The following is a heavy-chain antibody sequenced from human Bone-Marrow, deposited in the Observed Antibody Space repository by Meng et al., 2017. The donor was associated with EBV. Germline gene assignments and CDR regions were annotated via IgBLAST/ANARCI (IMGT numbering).Heavy chain of an antibody. Sequence: QVQLVQAGAEVKKPGDSVNISCEASGYTFTNHYIHWVRQAPGQGLEWMGIINPSDGTRFFPQKFQGRVTMTRDTSTRTVFMEMSSLTFEDTAIYYCARESGRGYSSDYWGQGTLVTVSS. V-gene: IGHV1-46*01. CDR1: GYTFTNHY. CDR3: ARESGRGYSSDY. J-gene: IGHJ4*02. CDR2: INPSDGTR. D-gene: IGHD5-18*01.